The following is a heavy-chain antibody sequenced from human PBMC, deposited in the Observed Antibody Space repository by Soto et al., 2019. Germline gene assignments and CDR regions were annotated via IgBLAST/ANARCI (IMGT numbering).Heavy chain of an antibody. J-gene: IGHJ4*02. D-gene: IGHD4-17*01. CDR2: ISWNSGSI. CDR3: AKDPATVTTYPDY. Sequence: GRSLRLSCAASGFTFYDYAMHWVRQAPGKGLEWVSGISWNSGSIGYADSVKGRFTISRDNAKNSLYLQMNSLRAEDTALYYCAKDPATVTTYPDYWGQGTLVTVSS. V-gene: IGHV3-9*01. CDR1: GFTFYDYA.